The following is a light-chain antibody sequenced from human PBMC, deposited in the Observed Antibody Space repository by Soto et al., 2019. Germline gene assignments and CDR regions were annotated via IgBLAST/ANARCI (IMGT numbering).Light chain of an antibody. CDR2: EVS. V-gene: IGLV2-8*01. CDR3: SSYAGSNNPVI. Sequence: QSALTQPPSASGSPGRSVTISCTGTSSDVGGYNYVSWYQQHPGKAPKFMIYEVSKRPSGVPDRFSGSKSGNTASLTVSGLQADDEADYYCSSYAGSNNPVIFGGGTKLTVL. J-gene: IGLJ2*01. CDR1: SSDVGGYNY.